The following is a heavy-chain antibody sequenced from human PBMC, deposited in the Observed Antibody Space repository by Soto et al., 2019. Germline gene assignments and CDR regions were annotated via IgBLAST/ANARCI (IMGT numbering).Heavy chain of an antibody. D-gene: IGHD3-22*01. J-gene: IGHJ6*02. V-gene: IGHV4-31*03. CDR3: ARGGSSDYYDSSGYKPYYYYGMDV. Sequence: SETLSLTCTVSGGSISSGGYYWSWIRQHPGKGLEWIGYIYYSGSTYYNPSLKSRVTTSVDTSKNQFSLKLSSVTAADTAVYYCARGGSSDYYDSSGYKPYYYYGMDVWGQGTTVTVSS. CDR1: GGSISSGGYY. CDR2: IYYSGST.